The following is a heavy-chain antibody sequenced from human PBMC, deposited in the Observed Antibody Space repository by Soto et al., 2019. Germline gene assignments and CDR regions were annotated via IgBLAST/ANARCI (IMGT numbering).Heavy chain of an antibody. CDR3: ARDREVEAGTTGVVVP. CDR2: ISTYNGDT. V-gene: IGHV1-18*01. D-gene: IGHD1-1*01. Sequence: ASVKVYGKAAGYTFSKNGVSGLRQAPGQGLEWMGWISTYNGDTKYAQQFQGRVTMTTDTSTNTAYMELRSLRSDDTDVYYCARDREVEAGTTGVVVPCEQGTRVSHSS. J-gene: IGHJ5*02. CDR1: GYTFSKNG.